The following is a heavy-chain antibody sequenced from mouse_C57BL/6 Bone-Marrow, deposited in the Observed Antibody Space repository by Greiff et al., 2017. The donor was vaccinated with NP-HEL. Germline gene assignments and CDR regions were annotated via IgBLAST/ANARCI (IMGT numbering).Heavy chain of an antibody. Sequence: EVQLQQSGPGLVKPSQSLSLTCSVTGYSITSGYYWNWIRQFPGNKLEWMGYISYDGSNNYNPSLKNRISITRDTSKNQFFLKLNSVTTEDTATYYCARERGFPPFAYWGQGTLVTVSA. V-gene: IGHV3-6*01. CDR1: GYSITSGYY. CDR3: ARERGFPPFAY. J-gene: IGHJ3*01. CDR2: ISYDGSN.